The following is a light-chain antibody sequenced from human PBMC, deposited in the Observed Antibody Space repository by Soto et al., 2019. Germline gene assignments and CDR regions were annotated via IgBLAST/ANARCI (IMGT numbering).Light chain of an antibody. V-gene: IGKV3-20*01. CDR3: QQYAMSRWT. CDR1: QTVNRNN. Sequence: EIVFTQSPGTLSLSPGERATLSCMASQTVNRNNLVWYQQRPGQPPRLLIYGASSRATGIPDRFSGSGSGTDFTLTISRLEPEDFAVYYCQQYAMSRWTFGQGTKVDI. CDR2: GAS. J-gene: IGKJ1*01.